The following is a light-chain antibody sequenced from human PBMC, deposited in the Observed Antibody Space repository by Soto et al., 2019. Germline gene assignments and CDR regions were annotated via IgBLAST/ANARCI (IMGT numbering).Light chain of an antibody. CDR1: SSNIGRNI. V-gene: IGLV1-44*01. Sequence: QSVLTQPPSASGTPGQRVTISCSGSSSNIGRNIVNWYQQLPGAAPKLLIYTNNQRPSGVPDRFSGSKSGTSASLAISGLQSEDEADYYCAAWDDSLSGPVFGGGTKLTVL. CDR2: TNN. CDR3: AAWDDSLSGPV. J-gene: IGLJ3*02.